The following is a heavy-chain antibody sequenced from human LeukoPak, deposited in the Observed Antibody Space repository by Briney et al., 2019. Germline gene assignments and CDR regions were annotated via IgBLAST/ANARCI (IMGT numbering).Heavy chain of an antibody. D-gene: IGHD7-27*01. V-gene: IGHV1-46*01. CDR1: GYTFTSYY. J-gene: IGHJ4*02. CDR2: INPSGGST. CDR3: ALITGDPTEDY. Sequence: ASVKVSCKVSGYTFTSYYMHWVRQAPGQGLEWMGIINPSGGSTSYAQKFQGRVTMTRDTSTSTVYMELSSLRSEDTAVYYCALITGDPTEDYWGQGTLVTVSS.